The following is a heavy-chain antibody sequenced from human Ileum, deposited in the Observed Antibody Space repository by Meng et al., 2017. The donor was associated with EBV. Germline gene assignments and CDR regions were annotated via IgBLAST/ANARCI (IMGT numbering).Heavy chain of an antibody. CDR2: INPDGSVI. J-gene: IGHJ5*02. CDR1: GFNLSSYW. CDR3: ARDETGRFDP. V-gene: IGHV3-74*01. Sequence: MESVGGLVQPGGCLRLSCAASGFNLSSYWVHWVRQAPGKGLVWVSRINPDGSVINYADSVKGRFTISRDNSKNTVYLQMDSLRVEDTAVYYCARDETGRFDPWGQGTLVTVSS. D-gene: IGHD1-14*01.